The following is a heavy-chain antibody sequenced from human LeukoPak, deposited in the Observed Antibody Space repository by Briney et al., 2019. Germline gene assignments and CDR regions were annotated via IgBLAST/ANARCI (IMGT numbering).Heavy chain of an antibody. V-gene: IGHV1-46*01. CDR3: ARAPRNSSTMLDY. J-gene: IGHJ4*02. CDR1: GYTFTSYW. D-gene: IGHD1-14*01. Sequence: ASVKVSCKASGYTFTSYWIQWVRQAPGQGLEWMGLINPDGGSTAYAHRFQGRVIMTRDTSTSTAYMDLSSLRSEDTAVYHCARAPRNSSTMLDYWGQGTLVTVSS. CDR2: INPDGGST.